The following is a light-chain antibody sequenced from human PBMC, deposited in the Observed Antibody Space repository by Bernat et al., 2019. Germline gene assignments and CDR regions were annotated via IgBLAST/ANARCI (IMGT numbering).Light chain of an antibody. J-gene: IGKJ4*02. Sequence: DILMTQSPSSLSASVGDRVTITCRATQAISKYLAWVQQKPGKAPKSLIYGASTLFSGVPSRFSGSGSETDFTLTISSLQPEDSATYYCQQYDRYPLAFVGGTKVEVK. V-gene: IGKV1-16*01. CDR3: QQYDRYPLA. CDR1: QAISKY. CDR2: GAS.